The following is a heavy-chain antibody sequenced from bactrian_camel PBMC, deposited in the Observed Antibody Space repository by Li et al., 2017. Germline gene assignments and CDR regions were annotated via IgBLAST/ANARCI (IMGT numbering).Heavy chain of an antibody. CDR3: AVLSQFNHCRGVVVGIWQQYAS. V-gene: IGHV3S40*01. Sequence: DVQLVESGGGSVQAGGSLRLSCAASGYSYSGNCMTWFRQAPGKEREGVASILPGSGATIYVDSVKGRFTISQDKAMNTVYLQMNSLKPEDTAMYYCAVLSQFNHCRGVVVGIWQQYASWGQGTQVTVS. CDR2: ILPGSGAT. J-gene: IGHJ4*01. D-gene: IGHD6*01. CDR1: GYSYSGNC.